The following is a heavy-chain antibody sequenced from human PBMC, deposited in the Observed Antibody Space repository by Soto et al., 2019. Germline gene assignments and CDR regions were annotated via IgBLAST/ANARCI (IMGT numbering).Heavy chain of an antibody. J-gene: IGHJ4*02. V-gene: IGHV4-34*01. Sequence: ETLSLTCAVYGGSFSGYYWSWIRQPPGKGLEWIGEINHSGSTNYNPSLKSRVTISVDTSKNQFSLKLSSVTAADTAVYYCARGARLELPSGYFDYWGQGTLVTVSS. D-gene: IGHD1-7*01. CDR1: GGSFSGYY. CDR2: INHSGST. CDR3: ARGARLELPSGYFDY.